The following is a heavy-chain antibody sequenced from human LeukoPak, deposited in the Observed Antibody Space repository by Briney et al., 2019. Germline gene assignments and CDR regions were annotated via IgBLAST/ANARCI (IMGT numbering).Heavy chain of an antibody. CDR2: IKQDGSEK. CDR3: ARGTIAAAGYYYFDY. V-gene: IGHV3-7*04. J-gene: IGHJ4*02. CDR1: GFTFSSYW. D-gene: IGHD6-13*01. Sequence: GGSLRLSCAASGFTFSSYWMSWVRQAPGKGLEWVANIKQDGSEKYYVDSVKGRLTISRDNAKNSLYLQMNSLRAEDTAVYYCARGTIAAAGYYYFDYWGRGTQVTVSS.